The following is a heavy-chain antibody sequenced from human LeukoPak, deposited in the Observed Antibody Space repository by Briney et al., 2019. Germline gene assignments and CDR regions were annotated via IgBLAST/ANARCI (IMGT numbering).Heavy chain of an antibody. D-gene: IGHD2-2*01. CDR1: GYTFTSYG. J-gene: IGHJ3*02. Sequence: ASVKVSCKASGYTFTSYGISWVRQAPGQGLEWMGWISAYNGNTNYAQKLQGRVTMTKDTSTSTAYMELRSLRSDDSAVYYCARLVCSSASCRASVAFDIWGQGTMVTVSS. CDR2: ISAYNGNT. CDR3: ARLVCSSASCRASVAFDI. V-gene: IGHV1-18*01.